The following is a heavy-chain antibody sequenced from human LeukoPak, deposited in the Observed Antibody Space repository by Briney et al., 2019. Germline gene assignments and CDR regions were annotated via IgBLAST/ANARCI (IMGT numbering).Heavy chain of an antibody. CDR2: ISYDGSNK. CDR3: ARDWSSWGAFDI. Sequence: GGSLRLSRAASGFTFSSYWMSWVRQAPGKGLEWVAVISYDGSNKYYADSVKGRFTISRDNSKNTLYLQMNSLRAEDTAVYYCARDWSSWGAFDIWGQGTMVTVPS. V-gene: IGHV3-30*03. J-gene: IGHJ3*02. D-gene: IGHD6-13*01. CDR1: GFTFSSYW.